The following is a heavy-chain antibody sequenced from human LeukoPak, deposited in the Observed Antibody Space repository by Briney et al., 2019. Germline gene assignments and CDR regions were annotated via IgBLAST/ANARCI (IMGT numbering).Heavy chain of an antibody. Sequence: GGSLRLSCAASGFTFSSYTMDWVRQAPGEGLGWASCICGSGFNIYYADSMKGRFTISRDNAKNSLYLQMNSLRAEDTAVYYCTRGGGDFFGSGPGDLWGRGSLVTVSS. V-gene: IGHV3-21*01. CDR1: GFTFSSYT. CDR3: TRGGGDFFGSGPGDL. CDR2: ICGSGFNI. D-gene: IGHD3-10*01. J-gene: IGHJ2*01.